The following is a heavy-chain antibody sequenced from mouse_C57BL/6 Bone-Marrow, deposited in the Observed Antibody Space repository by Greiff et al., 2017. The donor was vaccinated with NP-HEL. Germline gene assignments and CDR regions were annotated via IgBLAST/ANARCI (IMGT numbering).Heavy chain of an antibody. CDR1: GYTFTSYW. CDR2: INPSSGYT. D-gene: IGHD4-1*01. CDR3: AGSNWGTFAY. Sequence: QVQLKESGAELAKPGASVKLSCKASGYTFTSYWTHWVKLRPGQGLEWIGYINPSSGYTKYNQKFKDKATLTADKSSSTAYMQLSSLTYEDSAVYYCAGSNWGTFAYWGQGTLVTVSA. V-gene: IGHV1-7*01. J-gene: IGHJ3*01.